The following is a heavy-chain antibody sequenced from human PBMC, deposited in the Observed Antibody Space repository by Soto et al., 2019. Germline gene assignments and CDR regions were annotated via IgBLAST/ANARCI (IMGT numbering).Heavy chain of an antibody. D-gene: IGHD5-12*01. CDR2: ISGSGVST. CDR3: ANVFRGYSGYIQS. V-gene: IGHV3-23*01. Sequence: PGGSLRLSCATSGFTFTNYAMTWVRQGPGKGLEWVSSISGSGVSTYFADSVKGRFTISRDNSKNTLYLHMNSLRAEDTAVYYCANVFRGYSGYIQSWGQGTLGTSPQ. J-gene: IGHJ5*02. CDR1: GFTFTNYA.